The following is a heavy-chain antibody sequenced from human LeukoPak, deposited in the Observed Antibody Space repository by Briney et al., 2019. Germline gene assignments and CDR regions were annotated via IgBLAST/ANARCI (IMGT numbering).Heavy chain of an antibody. CDR2: INPNSGGT. CDR1: GYTFTGYY. Sequence: ASVKVSCKASGYTFTGYYMHWVRQAPGQGLEWMGWINPNSGGTNYAQKFQDRVTMTRDTSISTAYMELSRLRSDDTAVYYCARAVEMATMDDAFDIWGQGTMVTVSS. J-gene: IGHJ3*02. CDR3: ARAVEMATMDDAFDI. D-gene: IGHD5-12*01. V-gene: IGHV1-2*02.